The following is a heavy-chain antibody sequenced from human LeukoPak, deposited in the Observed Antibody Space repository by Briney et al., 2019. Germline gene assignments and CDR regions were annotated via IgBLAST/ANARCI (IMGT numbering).Heavy chain of an antibody. D-gene: IGHD4-23*01. Sequence: ASVKVSCKASGYTFTSYDINWVRQATGQGLEWMGWMNPNSGNTGYAQKFQGRVTMTTDTSTSTAHMELRSLRSDDTAVYYCARQGYSGHSQGAADYWGQGTLVTVSS. CDR2: MNPNSGNT. CDR1: GYTFTSYD. V-gene: IGHV1-8*02. CDR3: ARQGYSGHSQGAADY. J-gene: IGHJ4*02.